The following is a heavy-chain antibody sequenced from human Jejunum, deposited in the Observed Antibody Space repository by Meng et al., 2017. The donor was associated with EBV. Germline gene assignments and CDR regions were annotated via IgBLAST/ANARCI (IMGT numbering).Heavy chain of an antibody. D-gene: IGHD3-10*01. CDR1: SHRFTSCF. V-gene: IGHV1-2*04. CDR2: IKSNNDNT. Sequence: KEPVTQTWVPCNASSHRFTSCFRHWCRRAPGQGLEGMERIKSNNDNTYYANKFQVSVTRTMNTSITTSNIDLTGLTSNDTAFYYCASIRYGTGTDCIDPWGQGTLVTVSS. CDR3: ASIRYGTGTDCIDP. J-gene: IGHJ5*02.